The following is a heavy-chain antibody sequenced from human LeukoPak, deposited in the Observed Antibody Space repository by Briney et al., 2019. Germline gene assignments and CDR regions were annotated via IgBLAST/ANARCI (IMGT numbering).Heavy chain of an antibody. D-gene: IGHD3-10*01. J-gene: IGHJ4*02. Sequence: GGSLRLSCAASGFTFSSYAMSWVRQAPGKGLEWVSAISGSGGSTYYADSVKGRFTISRDNSKNTLYLQMNSLRAEDTAVYYCAKDISLGAYGSGSYFDYWGQGTLVTVSS. CDR1: GFTFSSYA. CDR3: AKDISLGAYGSGSYFDY. V-gene: IGHV3-23*01. CDR2: ISGSGGST.